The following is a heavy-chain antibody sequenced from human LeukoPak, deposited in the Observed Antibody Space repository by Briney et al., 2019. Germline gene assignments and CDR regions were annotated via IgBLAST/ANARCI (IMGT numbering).Heavy chain of an antibody. J-gene: IGHJ5*02. CDR1: GASINSYY. CDR3: ARDFFDSSGSFDP. D-gene: IGHD3-22*01. Sequence: SETLSLTCTVSGASINSYYWGWIRQPPGRGLEWIEYIYYTGSTYYNPSLKSRVTISVDTSKNQFSLRLTSVTAADTAVYYCARDFFDSSGSFDPWGQGALVSVSS. CDR2: IYYTGST. V-gene: IGHV4-59*01.